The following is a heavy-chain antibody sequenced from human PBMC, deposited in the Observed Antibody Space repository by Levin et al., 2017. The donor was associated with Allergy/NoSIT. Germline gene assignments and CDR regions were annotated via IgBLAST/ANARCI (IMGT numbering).Heavy chain of an antibody. D-gene: IGHD3-10*01. CDR3: ASPYYYGSGNYYDGMDV. V-gene: IGHV4-38-2*01. Sequence: GSLRLSCAVSGYSISSGYYWGWTRQPPGKGLEWIGSIHHSGTSYYNPSLKSRVTISVDTSKNQFSLKLTSVTAADTAVYYCASPYYYGSGNYYDGMDVWGQGTTVTVSS. CDR2: IHHSGTS. J-gene: IGHJ6*02. CDR1: GYSISSGYY.